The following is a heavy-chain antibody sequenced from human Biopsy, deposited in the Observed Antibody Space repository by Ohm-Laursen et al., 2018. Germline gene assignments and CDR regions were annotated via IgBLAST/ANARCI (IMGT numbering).Heavy chain of an antibody. V-gene: IGHV1-24*01. Sequence: EASVKVSCKVSGYTLTELSMHWVRQAPGRGLGWMGGFAPENGKTIYAQKFQGRVTMTEDTSTDTAYMELSSLRSEDTAVYYYAADINVWNVNYWGQGTQVTVSS. CDR3: AADINVWNVNY. CDR2: FAPENGKT. J-gene: IGHJ4*02. D-gene: IGHD1-1*01. CDR1: GYTLTELS.